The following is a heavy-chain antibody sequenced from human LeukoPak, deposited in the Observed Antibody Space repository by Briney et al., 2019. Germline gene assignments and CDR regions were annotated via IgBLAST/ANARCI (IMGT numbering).Heavy chain of an antibody. Sequence: AGRSLRLSCAASGFTFDDYAVHWVRQAPGKGLEWVSGISWNSGSIGYADSVKGRFTISRDSAKNSLYLQMNSLRAEDTALYYCAKDSYYDILTGYYIFDYWGQGTLVTVSS. CDR1: GFTFDDYA. D-gene: IGHD3-9*01. V-gene: IGHV3-9*01. J-gene: IGHJ4*02. CDR3: AKDSYYDILTGYYIFDY. CDR2: ISWNSGSI.